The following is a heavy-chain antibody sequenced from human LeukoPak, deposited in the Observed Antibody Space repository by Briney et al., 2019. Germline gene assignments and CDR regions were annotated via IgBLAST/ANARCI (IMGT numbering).Heavy chain of an antibody. J-gene: IGHJ6*03. CDR2: INAGNGNT. CDR1: GYTFTSYA. Sequence: ASVKVSCKASGYTFTSYAMHWVRQAPGQRLEWMGWINAGNGNTKYSQEFQGRVTITRDTSASTAYMELSSLRSDDTAVYYCAKGFYYGSRYYYMDVWGKGTTVTVSS. D-gene: IGHD3-10*01. CDR3: AKGFYYGSRYYYMDV. V-gene: IGHV1-3*01.